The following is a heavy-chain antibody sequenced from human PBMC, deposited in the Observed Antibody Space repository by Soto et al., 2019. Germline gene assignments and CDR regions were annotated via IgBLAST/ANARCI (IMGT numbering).Heavy chain of an antibody. D-gene: IGHD6-6*01. CDR1: GFTFSSYS. J-gene: IGHJ4*02. CDR3: ARGFEYSSSVDY. CDR2: ISSSSSYI. V-gene: IGHV3-21*01. Sequence: EVQLVESGGGLVKPGGSLRLSCAASGFTFSSYSMNWVRQAPGKGLEWVSSISSSSSYIYYADSVKGRFTISRDNAKNSLDLQMNSLRAEDTAVYYCARGFEYSSSVDYWGQGTLVTVSS.